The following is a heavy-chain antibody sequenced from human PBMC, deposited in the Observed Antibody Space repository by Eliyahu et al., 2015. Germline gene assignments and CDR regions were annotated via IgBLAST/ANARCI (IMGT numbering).Heavy chain of an antibody. Sequence: QVQLQESGPGLVKPSETLSLTCTVSGGSISSYYWSWIRQPPGEGLEWIWYIYFTGGTTYNPSLKSRVTISVDTSKNQFSLKLSSVTAADTAVYYCARDCSSTSCYWGFFHYWGQGTLVTVSS. CDR3: ARDCSSTSCYWGFFHY. V-gene: IGHV4-59*01. D-gene: IGHD2-2*01. CDR2: IYFTGGT. CDR1: GGSISSYY. J-gene: IGHJ4*02.